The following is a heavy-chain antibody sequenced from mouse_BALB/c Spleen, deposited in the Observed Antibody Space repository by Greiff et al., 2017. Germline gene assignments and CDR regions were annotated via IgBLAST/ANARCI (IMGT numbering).Heavy chain of an antibody. Sequence: VKLQESGPGLVAPSQSLSITCTVSGFSLSRYSVHWVRQPPGKGLEWLGMIWGGGSTDYNSALKSRLSISKDNSKSQVFLKMNSLQTDDTAMYYCASGSSWGTWFAYWGQGTLVTVSA. V-gene: IGHV2-6-4*01. CDR2: IWGGGST. CDR3: ASGSSWGTWFAY. D-gene: IGHD1-1*01. CDR1: GFSLSRYS. J-gene: IGHJ3*01.